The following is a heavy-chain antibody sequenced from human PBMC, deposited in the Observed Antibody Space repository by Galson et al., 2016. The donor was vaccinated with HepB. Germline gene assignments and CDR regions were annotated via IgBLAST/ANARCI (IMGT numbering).Heavy chain of an antibody. Sequence: SLRLSCAASGFTFTNAWMNWVRQAPGKGLEWVGRIKSKSDGEAADYGAPVKGRFTMSRDDSENTLYLQMNSLKTEDTAVYYCTRYGYWSGYHYFDSWGQGTLVTVSS. D-gene: IGHD3-3*01. V-gene: IGHV3-15*07. CDR1: GFTFTNAW. J-gene: IGHJ4*02. CDR3: TRYGYWSGYHYFDS. CDR2: IKSKSDGEAA.